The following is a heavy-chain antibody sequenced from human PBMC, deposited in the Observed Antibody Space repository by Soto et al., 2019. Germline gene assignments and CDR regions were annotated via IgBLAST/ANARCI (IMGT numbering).Heavy chain of an antibody. CDR1: GFTFSSYG. Sequence: GGSLRLSCAASGFTFSSYGMHWVRQAPGKGLEWVAVIWYDGSNKYYADSVKGQFTISRDNSKNKRYLQMNSLRAEDTAVYYCARGYCSSTSCSNGGYYYYYYYMDVWGKGTTVTVSS. J-gene: IGHJ6*03. D-gene: IGHD2-2*01. CDR2: IWYDGSNK. CDR3: ARGYCSSTSCSNGGYYYYYYYMDV. V-gene: IGHV3-33*01.